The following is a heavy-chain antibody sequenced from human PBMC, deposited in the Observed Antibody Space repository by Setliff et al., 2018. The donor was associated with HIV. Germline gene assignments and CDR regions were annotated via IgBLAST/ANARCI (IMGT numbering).Heavy chain of an antibody. J-gene: IGHJ4*02. D-gene: IGHD6-19*01. V-gene: IGHV3-7*03. CDR1: GFTFSSYW. CDR2: IKTDGSEK. CDR3: VRPVREPVD. Sequence: QAGGSLRLSCAASGFTFSSYWMSWVRQAPGKGPEWVANIKTDGSEKFYVDSVKGRFTISRDNAKNSVYLQMNSLRAEDTAMYYCVRPVREPVDWGRGTLVTVSS.